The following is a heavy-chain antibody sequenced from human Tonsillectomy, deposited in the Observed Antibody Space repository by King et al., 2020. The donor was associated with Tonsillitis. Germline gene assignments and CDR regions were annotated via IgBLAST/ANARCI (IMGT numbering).Heavy chain of an antibody. D-gene: IGHD5-18*01. Sequence: VQLVESGGGLVQPGGSLKLSCAASGFTFSGSAMHWVRQASVKGLEWVGRIRSKANSYATAYAASVKGRFTISRDDSKNTAYLQMNSLKTEDTAVYYCTSAHTAMANFDYWGQGTLVTVSS. J-gene: IGHJ4*02. CDR2: IRSKANSYAT. CDR3: TSAHTAMANFDY. CDR1: GFTFSGSA. V-gene: IGHV3-73*02.